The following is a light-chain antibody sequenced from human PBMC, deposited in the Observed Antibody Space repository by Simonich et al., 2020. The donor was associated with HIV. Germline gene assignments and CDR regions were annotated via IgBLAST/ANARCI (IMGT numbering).Light chain of an antibody. CDR1: QSVSSN. V-gene: IGKV3-15*01. CDR2: GAS. J-gene: IGKJ1*01. CDR3: QQYNNWPPERT. Sequence: EIVMTQSPATLSVSPGERATLSCRASQSVSSNFAWYPQKPGQAPRLLIYGASTRATGIPARFSGSGSGTEFTLTISSLQSEDFAVYYCQQYNNWPPERTFGQGTKVEIK.